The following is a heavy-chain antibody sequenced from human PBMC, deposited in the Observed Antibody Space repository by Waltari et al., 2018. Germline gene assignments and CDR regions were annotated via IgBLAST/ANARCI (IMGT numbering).Heavy chain of an antibody. J-gene: IGHJ3*01. Sequence: QVQLVESGGGVVRSGGSLRLPCAASGFLFGDRGMHWVRQAPGKGLEWVAFISYEGSDKVFGVSVKGRFTISRDNAKNTVSLLMNSLKSEDTAVYYCATTIISPGAFDVWGQGTMVSVSS. V-gene: IGHV3-30*03. D-gene: IGHD1-1*01. CDR1: GFLFGDRG. CDR2: ISYEGSDK. CDR3: ATTIISPGAFDV.